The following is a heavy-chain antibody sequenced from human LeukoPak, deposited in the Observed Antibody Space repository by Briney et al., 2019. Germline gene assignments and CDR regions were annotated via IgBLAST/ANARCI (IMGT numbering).Heavy chain of an antibody. CDR1: GYIFTSYG. Sequence: ASVKVSCKASGYIFTSYGISWMRQAPGQGLEWMGWISGYNGHTKYAQKVQARVTMTTDTSTSTAYMELRSLRSDDTAVYYCARDPGIAAAVVYMDVWGKGTTVTVSS. CDR2: ISGYNGHT. V-gene: IGHV1-18*01. CDR3: ARDPGIAAAVVYMDV. J-gene: IGHJ6*03. D-gene: IGHD6-25*01.